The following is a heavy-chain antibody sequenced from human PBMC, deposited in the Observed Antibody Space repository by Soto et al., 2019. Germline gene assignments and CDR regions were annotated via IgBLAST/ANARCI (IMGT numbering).Heavy chain of an antibody. J-gene: IGHJ4*02. V-gene: IGHV1-18*04. CDR2: ISAYNGNT. D-gene: IGHD3-22*01. CDR3: ARDSYPYYYDSSGYYHFDY. CDR1: GYTFTSYG. Sequence: QVQLVQSGAEVKKPGASVKVSCKASGYTFTSYGISWVRQAPGQGLEWMGWISAYNGNTNYAQKLQGRVTMTTDTSTSTAYMERRSLRSDDTAVYYCARDSYPYYYDSSGYYHFDYWGQGTLVTVSS.